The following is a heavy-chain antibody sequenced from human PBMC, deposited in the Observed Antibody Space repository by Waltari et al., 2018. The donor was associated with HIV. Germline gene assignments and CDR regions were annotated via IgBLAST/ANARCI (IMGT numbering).Heavy chain of an antibody. CDR1: GYSFTSYW. CDR2: IYPGDSDT. J-gene: IGHJ5*02. V-gene: IGHV5-51*01. D-gene: IGHD6-19*01. CDR3: ARHLQYSSGWQNWFDP. Sequence: EVPLVQSGAEVKKPGESLQISCKGSGYSFTSYWIGWVRQMPGKGLEWMGIIYPGDSDTRYSPSFQGQVTISADKSISTAYLQWSSLKASDTAMYYCARHLQYSSGWQNWFDPWGQGTLVTVSS.